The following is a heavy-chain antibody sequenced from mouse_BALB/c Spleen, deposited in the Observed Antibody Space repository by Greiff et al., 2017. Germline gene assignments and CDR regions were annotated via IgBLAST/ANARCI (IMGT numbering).Heavy chain of an antibody. J-gene: IGHJ3*01. D-gene: IGHD2-3*01. CDR1: GYTFTSYT. V-gene: IGHV1-4*01. Sequence: VQLQQSGAELARPGASVKMSCKASGYTFTSYTMHWVKQRPGQGLEWIGYINPSSGYTNYNQKFKDKATLTADKSSSTAYMQLSSLTSEDSAVYYCARNGYYTSFAYWGQGTLVTVSA. CDR2: INPSSGYT. CDR3: ARNGYYTSFAY.